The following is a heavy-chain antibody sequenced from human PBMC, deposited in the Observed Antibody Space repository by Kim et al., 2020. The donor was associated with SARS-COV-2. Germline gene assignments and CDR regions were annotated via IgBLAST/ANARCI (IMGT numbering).Heavy chain of an antibody. D-gene: IGHD5-18*01. J-gene: IGHJ4*02. CDR2: INHSGST. CDR3: ARSTRRWIQLWLHDY. Sequence: SETLSLTCAVYGGSFSGYYWSWIRQPPGKGLEWIGEINHSGSTNYNPSLKSRVTISVDTSKNQFSLKLSSVTAADTAVYYCARSTRRWIQLWLHDYWGQGTLVTVSS. V-gene: IGHV4-34*01. CDR1: GGSFSGYY.